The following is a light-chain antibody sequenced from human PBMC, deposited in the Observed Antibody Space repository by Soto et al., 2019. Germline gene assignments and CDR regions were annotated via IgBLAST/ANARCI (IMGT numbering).Light chain of an antibody. CDR3: QHYNSYPTT. CDR1: QSISGW. J-gene: IGKJ5*01. Sequence: IQITQYPSTLAASVGDRVTITCRASQSISGWLGWYPQKPGKAPNLLIYDASSLESGVPSRFSGSGSETEFTLTISSLQPDEFATYYCQHYNSYPTTFGQGTRLEIK. CDR2: DAS. V-gene: IGKV1-5*01.